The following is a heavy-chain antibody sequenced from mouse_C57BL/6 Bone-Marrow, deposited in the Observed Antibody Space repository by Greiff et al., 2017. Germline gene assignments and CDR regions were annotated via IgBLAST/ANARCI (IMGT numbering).Heavy chain of an antibody. CDR1: GYTFTDYY. CDR2: IFPGSGST. Sequence: QVQLQQSGPELVKPGASVKISCKASGYTFTDYYINWVKQRPGQGLEWIGWIFPGSGSTYYNEKFKGKATLTVDKSSSTAYMLISSLTSEDSAVYYCARDGAYYYGSSVGYWGQGTTLTVSS. V-gene: IGHV1-75*01. CDR3: ARDGAYYYGSSVGY. J-gene: IGHJ2*01. D-gene: IGHD1-1*01.